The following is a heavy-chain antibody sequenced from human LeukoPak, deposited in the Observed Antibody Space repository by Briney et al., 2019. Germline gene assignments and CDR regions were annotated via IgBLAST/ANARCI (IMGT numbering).Heavy chain of an antibody. J-gene: IGHJ4*02. CDR1: GYTFTGYY. CDR2: INPNSGGT. V-gene: IGHV1-2*02. CDR3: ARAEPSKYSSGWSLGY. D-gene: IGHD6-19*01. Sequence: ASVKVSCKASGYTFTGYYMHWVRQAPGQGLEWMGWINPNSGGTNYAQKFQGRVTMTRDTSISTAYMELSRLRSDDTAVYYCARAEPSKYSSGWSLGYWGQGTLVTVSS.